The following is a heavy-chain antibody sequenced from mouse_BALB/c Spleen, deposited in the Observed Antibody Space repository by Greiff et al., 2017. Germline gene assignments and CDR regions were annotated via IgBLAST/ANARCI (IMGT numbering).Heavy chain of an antibody. Sequence: VQLQQSGAELVKPGASVKLSCTASGFNIKDTYMPWVKQRPEQGLEWIGRIDPANGNTKYDPKFQGKATIPADTSSNTAYLQLSSLTSADTAVYYCASWWYYGSGDYWGQGTTLTVSS. V-gene: IGHV14-3*02. CDR2: IDPANGNT. J-gene: IGHJ2*01. CDR1: GFNIKDTY. CDR3: ASWWYYGSGDY. D-gene: IGHD1-1*01.